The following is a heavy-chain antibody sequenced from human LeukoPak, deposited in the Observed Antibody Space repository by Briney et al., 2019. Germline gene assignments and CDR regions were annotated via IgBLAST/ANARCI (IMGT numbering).Heavy chain of an antibody. D-gene: IGHD5-18*01. CDR3: ARDSTGYGYEEWS. CDR1: GFTFSDTW. V-gene: IGHV3-74*01. Sequence: PGGSLRLSCAASGFTFSDTWMHWVRQAPGEGLVWVSRIRSDGSDTRYAESVKGRFTISRDNAKNTLYLQMNSLRAEDTAVYYCARDSTGYGYEEWSWGQGTLVTVSS. CDR2: IRSDGSDT. J-gene: IGHJ5*02.